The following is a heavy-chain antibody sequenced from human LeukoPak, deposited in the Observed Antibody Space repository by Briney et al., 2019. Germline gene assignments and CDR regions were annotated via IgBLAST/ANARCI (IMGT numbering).Heavy chain of an antibody. CDR3: TTGTSGWLQSPFDY. CDR1: GFTFSNAW. V-gene: IGHV3-15*01. D-gene: IGHD5-24*01. CDR2: IKSKTDGGTT. Sequence: PGGSLRLSCAASGFTFSNAWMSWVRQAPGKGLEWVGRIKSKTDGGTTDYAAPVKGRFTISRDDSKNTLYLQMNSLKTEDTAVYYCTTGTSGWLQSPFDYWGQGTLVTVSS. J-gene: IGHJ4*02.